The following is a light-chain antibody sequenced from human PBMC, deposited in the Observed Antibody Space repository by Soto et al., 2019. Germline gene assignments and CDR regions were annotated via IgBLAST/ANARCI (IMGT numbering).Light chain of an antibody. V-gene: IGKV3-20*01. J-gene: IGKJ1*01. CDR3: LQYGSSPWT. CDR1: QSVNSNS. Sequence: EIVLTQSPGTLALSPGERASLSCRASQSVNSNSLAWYQQKPGPAPRLLIHGASSRATGIPDRFSSSGSGTDFTLTIGRLEPEDFAMYYCLQYGSSPWTFGQGTKVEIK. CDR2: GAS.